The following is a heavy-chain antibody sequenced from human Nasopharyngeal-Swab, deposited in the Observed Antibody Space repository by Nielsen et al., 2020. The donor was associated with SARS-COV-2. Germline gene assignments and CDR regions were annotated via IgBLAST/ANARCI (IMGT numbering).Heavy chain of an antibody. V-gene: IGHV4-34*01. CDR1: GGSISSYY. D-gene: IGHD1-26*01. CDR3: VREGQLGAITGFDY. CDR2: INHGGTT. Sequence: SETLSLTCTVSGGSISSYYWSWIRQSPGKGLEWIGEINHGGTTNYNPSLKSRVTISIDTSKNQFSLKLGSVTAADTAVYYCVREGQLGAITGFDYWGQGTLVTVSS. J-gene: IGHJ4*02.